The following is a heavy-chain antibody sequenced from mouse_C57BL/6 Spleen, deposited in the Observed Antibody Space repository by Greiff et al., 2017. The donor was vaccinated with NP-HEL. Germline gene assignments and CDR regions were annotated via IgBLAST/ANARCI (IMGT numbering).Heavy chain of an antibody. CDR2: IYPGSGST. CDR3: ARSGYGPAWFAY. D-gene: IGHD3-2*02. Sequence: QVQLQQPGAELVKPGASVKMSCKASGYTFTSYWIPWVKQRPGQGLEWIGDIYPGSGSTNYHEKFQSKATLTVDTSSSTAYMQLSSLTSADSSVYYCARSGYGPAWFAYWGQGTLVTVSA. V-gene: IGHV1-55*01. J-gene: IGHJ3*01. CDR1: GYTFTSYW.